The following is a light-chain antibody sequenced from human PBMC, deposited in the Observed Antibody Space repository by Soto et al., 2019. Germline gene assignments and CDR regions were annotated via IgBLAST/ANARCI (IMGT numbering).Light chain of an antibody. J-gene: IGLJ1*01. CDR2: EVS. CDR3: SSYSRSSTYV. CDR1: NSDVDGYDY. V-gene: IGLV2-14*01. Sequence: QSVLTQPASVSGSPGQSITISCTGTNSDVDGYDYVSWYQQHPGKAPKLIIFEVSNRPSGVSNRFSGSKSANTASLTISGLQAEDEADYYCSSYSRSSTYVFGTGTKVTVL.